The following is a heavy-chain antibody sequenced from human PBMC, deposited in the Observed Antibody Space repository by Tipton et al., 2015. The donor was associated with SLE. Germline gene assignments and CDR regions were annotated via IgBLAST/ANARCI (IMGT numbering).Heavy chain of an antibody. J-gene: IGHJ4*02. V-gene: IGHV3-7*01. CDR2: VNEDGSEK. D-gene: IGHD2-2*01. CDR1: GFNFVKYW. Sequence: SLRLSCAASGFNFVKYWMTWVRQAPGKGLEWVANVNEDGSEKYHVDSVKGRFTISRDNAKNSLYLQMSSLRAEDTAVYYCAREVVAAAYFDYWGQGTLVTVSS. CDR3: AREVVAAAYFDY.